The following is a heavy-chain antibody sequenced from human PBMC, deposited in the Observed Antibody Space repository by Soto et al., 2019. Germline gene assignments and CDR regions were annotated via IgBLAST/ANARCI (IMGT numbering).Heavy chain of an antibody. CDR2: ISSSSSTI. J-gene: IGHJ3*02. CDR1: GFTFSSYS. Sequence: EVQLVESGGGLVQPGGSLRLSCAASGFTFSSYSMNWVRQAPGKGLEWVSYISSSSSTIYYADSVKGRFTISRDNAKNSMYLQMNRLRAEDTAVYYCARDRTPGSSRWYSAFDIWGQGTMVTVSS. D-gene: IGHD6-13*01. V-gene: IGHV3-48*01. CDR3: ARDRTPGSSRWYSAFDI.